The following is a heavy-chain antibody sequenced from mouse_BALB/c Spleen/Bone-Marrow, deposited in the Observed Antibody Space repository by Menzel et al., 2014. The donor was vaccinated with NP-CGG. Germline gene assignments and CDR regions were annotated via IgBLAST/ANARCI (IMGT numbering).Heavy chain of an antibody. CDR3: TRWGWSSDY. CDR1: GYTFSSYW. J-gene: IGHJ2*01. D-gene: IGHD2-3*01. CDR2: ILPGSGSS. V-gene: IGHV1-9*01. Sequence: QVQLKESGAELMKPGASVKISCKATGYTFSSYWIEWVKQRPGHGLEWIGEILPGSGSSNYNEKFKGKATITADTSSNTAYMQLSSLTSEDSAVYYCTRWGWSSDYWGQGTTLTVSS.